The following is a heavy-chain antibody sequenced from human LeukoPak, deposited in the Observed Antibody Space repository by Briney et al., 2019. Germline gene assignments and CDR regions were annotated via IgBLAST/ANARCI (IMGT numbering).Heavy chain of an antibody. CDR2: INPRDGSA. Sequence: GASVKVSCKASGYTFTSYDINWVRQATGQGLEWMGIINPRDGSANSAQKFQGRVTMTRDTSTSTFYMELSSLRSEDTAVYYCARDRGKVVIATYWYFDLWGRGTPVTVSS. V-gene: IGHV1-46*01. J-gene: IGHJ2*01. CDR1: GYTFTSYD. D-gene: IGHD3-22*01. CDR3: ARDRGKVVIATYWYFDL.